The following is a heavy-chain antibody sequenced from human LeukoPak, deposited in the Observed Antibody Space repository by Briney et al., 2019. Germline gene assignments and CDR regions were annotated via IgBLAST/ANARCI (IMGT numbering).Heavy chain of an antibody. CDR3: AKGPNFGSWRAVHH. V-gene: IGHV3-23*01. J-gene: IGHJ5*02. CDR1: EFSFSSYD. CDR2: ISGDGVT. Sequence: GGSLRLSCAASEFSFSSYDMSWVRQTLEKGLEWVSSISGDGVTFYADSVKGRFTISRDKSKNTLYLQMNSLRTDDTAIYYCAKGPNFGSWRAVHHWGQGSLVTVSS. D-gene: IGHD3-10*01.